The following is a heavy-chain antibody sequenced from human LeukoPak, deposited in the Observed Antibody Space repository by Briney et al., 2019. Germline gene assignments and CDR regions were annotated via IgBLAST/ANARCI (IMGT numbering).Heavy chain of an antibody. D-gene: IGHD6-13*01. J-gene: IGHJ5*02. CDR1: GGSISSSSYY. CDR2: IYYSGST. Sequence: SETLSLTCTVSGGSISSSSYYWGWIRQPPGKGLEWIGSIYYSGSTNYNPSLKSRVTISVDTSKNQFSLKLSSVTAADTAVYYCARFHGSSWYSYNWFDPWGQGTLVTVSS. CDR3: ARFHGSSWYSYNWFDP. V-gene: IGHV4-39*07.